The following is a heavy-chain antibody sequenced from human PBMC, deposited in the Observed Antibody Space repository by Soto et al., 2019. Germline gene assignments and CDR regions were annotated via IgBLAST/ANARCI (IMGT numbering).Heavy chain of an antibody. CDR1: GFTFSNHG. V-gene: IGHV3-30*18. CDR2: ISYDGSNK. Sequence: QVQLVESGGGVVQPGRSLRLSCVASGFTFSNHGMHWVRQAPGKGLEWVAVISYDGSNKHYADSVKGRFTISRDNSKNTLDLQMHSLRAEETAVYYCAKSSGWYINWFDPWGQGTLVTVSS. D-gene: IGHD6-19*01. J-gene: IGHJ5*02. CDR3: AKSSGWYINWFDP.